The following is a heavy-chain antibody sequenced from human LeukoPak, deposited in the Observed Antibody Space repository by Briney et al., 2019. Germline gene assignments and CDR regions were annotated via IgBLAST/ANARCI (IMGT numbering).Heavy chain of an antibody. J-gene: IGHJ1*01. V-gene: IGHV1-8*01. D-gene: IGHD3-22*01. CDR2: MNPNSGNS. CDR3: VDPDR. CDR1: GYTFSSFD. Sequence: ASVKVSCKASGYTFSSFDINWVRQAPGQGLEWMGWMNPNSGNSGFAQEFQGRVIMTRNTSIATAYMEVTNLRFDDTAVYYCVDPDRWGQGTLVTVSS.